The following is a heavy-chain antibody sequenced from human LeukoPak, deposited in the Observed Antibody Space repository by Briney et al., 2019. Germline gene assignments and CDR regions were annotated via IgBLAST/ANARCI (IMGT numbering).Heavy chain of an antibody. CDR3: ARDVSYSGSYFHDAFDI. D-gene: IGHD1-26*01. CDR2: IYTSGST. V-gene: IGHV4-61*02. Sequence: PSQTLSLTCTVPGGSISSGSYYWSWIRQPAGKGLEWIGRIYTSGSTNYNPSLKSRVTISVDRSKNQFSLKLSSVTAADTAVYYCARDVSYSGSYFHDAFDIWGQGTMVTVSS. J-gene: IGHJ3*02. CDR1: GGSISSGSYY.